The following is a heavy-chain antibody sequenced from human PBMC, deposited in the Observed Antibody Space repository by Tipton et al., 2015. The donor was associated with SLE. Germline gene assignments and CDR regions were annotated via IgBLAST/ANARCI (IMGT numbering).Heavy chain of an antibody. D-gene: IGHD2-2*01. V-gene: IGHV4-59*11. J-gene: IGHJ5*02. CDR1: GASISSHY. CDR3: ARAKRSSTTWGYWFDP. CDR2: IYNNGNT. Sequence: LRLSCTVSGASISSHYWNWIRQPPGKGLKWIGNIYNNGNTNYNPSLKSRVTISVDTSRNQFFLKLSSVTAADTALYYCARAKRSSTTWGYWFDPWGQGTLATVSS.